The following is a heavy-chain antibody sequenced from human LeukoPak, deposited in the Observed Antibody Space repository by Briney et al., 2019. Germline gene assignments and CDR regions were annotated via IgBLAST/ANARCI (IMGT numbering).Heavy chain of an antibody. D-gene: IGHD3-3*01. Sequence: ASVKVSCKASGYTFTSYDINWVRQAPGQGLEWMGGIIPIFGTANYAQKFQGRVTITADESTSTAYMELSSLRSEDTAVYYCARGFKRMEWLDYWGQGTLVTVSS. V-gene: IGHV1-69*13. J-gene: IGHJ4*02. CDR1: GYTFTSYD. CDR2: IIPIFGTA. CDR3: ARGFKRMEWLDY.